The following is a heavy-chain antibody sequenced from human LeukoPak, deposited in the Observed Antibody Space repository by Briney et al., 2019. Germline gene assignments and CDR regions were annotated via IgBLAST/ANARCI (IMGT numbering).Heavy chain of an antibody. J-gene: IGHJ4*02. CDR2: IYPDDSDA. CDR3: ARPVTFGGFITHFDY. Sequence: GESLKISCKGSGYSFTSYWIGWVRQMPGKGLEWMGIIYPDDSDARYSPSFQGQVTISADKSISTAYLQWSSLKASDTAMYYCARPVTFGGFITHFDYWGQGTLVTVSS. V-gene: IGHV5-51*01. D-gene: IGHD3-16*02. CDR1: GYSFTSYW.